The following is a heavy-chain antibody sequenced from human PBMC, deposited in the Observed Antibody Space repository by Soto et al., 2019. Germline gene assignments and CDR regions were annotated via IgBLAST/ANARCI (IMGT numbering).Heavy chain of an antibody. CDR2: IYYSGGT. CDR1: GDSISSGGYS. CDR3: ARDDRSGYFFDY. D-gene: IGHD3-22*01. J-gene: IGHJ4*02. Sequence: QLQLQESGSGLVKPSQTLSLTCAVSGDSISSGGYSWNWIRQPPGKGLEWIGYIYYSGGTDYNPYLTSRGTISVDRSKNQFSLNLRSVTAADTAVYYCARDDRSGYFFDYWGQGTLVTVSS. V-gene: IGHV4-30-2*01.